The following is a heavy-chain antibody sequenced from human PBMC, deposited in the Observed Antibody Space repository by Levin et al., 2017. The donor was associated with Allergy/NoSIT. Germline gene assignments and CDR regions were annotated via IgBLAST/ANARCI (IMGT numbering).Heavy chain of an antibody. J-gene: IGHJ6*02. D-gene: IGHD5-18*01. CDR2: INHSGST. CDR3: ARIQDTAMVTGYYYYYGMDV. CDR1: GGSFSGYY. V-gene: IGHV4-34*01. Sequence: PSETLSLTCAVYGGSFSGYYWSWIRQPPGKGLEWIGEINHSGSTNYNPSLKSRVTISVDTSKNQFSLKLSSVTAADTAVYYCARIQDTAMVTGYYYYYGMDVWGQGTTVTVSS.